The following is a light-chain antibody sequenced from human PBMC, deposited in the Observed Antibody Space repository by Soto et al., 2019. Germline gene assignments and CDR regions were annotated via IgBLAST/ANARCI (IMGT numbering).Light chain of an antibody. J-gene: IGKJ5*01. Sequence: EIVLTQSPVTLSLSPGERATLSCRASQTVSSYLAWYQQKPGQAPRILIYDASNRATGIPARFSGSGSGTDFTLTISSLEPEDFAVYYCQQRSNWPREITFGQGTRLEMK. CDR3: QQRSNWPREIT. CDR2: DAS. V-gene: IGKV3-11*01. CDR1: QTVSSY.